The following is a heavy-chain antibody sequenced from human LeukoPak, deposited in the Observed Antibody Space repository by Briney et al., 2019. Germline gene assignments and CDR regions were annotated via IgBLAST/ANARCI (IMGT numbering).Heavy chain of an antibody. V-gene: IGHV1-69*01. CDR2: IIPIFGTA. CDR3: ASYQQWLVKGTFDY. J-gene: IGHJ4*02. D-gene: IGHD6-19*01. Sequence: SVKISCKASGGTFSSYAISWVRQAPGQGLEWMGGIIPIFGTANYAQKFQGRVTITADESTSTAYMELSSLRSEDTAVYYCASYQQWLVKGTFDYWGQGTLVTVSS. CDR1: GGTFSSYA.